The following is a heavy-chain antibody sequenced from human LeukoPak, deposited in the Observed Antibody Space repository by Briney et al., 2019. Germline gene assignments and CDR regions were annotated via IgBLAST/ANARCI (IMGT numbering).Heavy chain of an antibody. Sequence: SETLSLTCSVSGDSISSSGYYWDWIRQPPGKGLEWIGSIYYSGSTYYNLSLKSRVTISVDTSKNQFPLKLSSVTAADTAVYYCARHRGIGPGEFDYWGQGTLVTVSS. CDR2: IYYSGST. D-gene: IGHD3-16*01. CDR3: ARHRGIGPGEFDY. V-gene: IGHV4-39*01. J-gene: IGHJ4*02. CDR1: GDSISSSGYY.